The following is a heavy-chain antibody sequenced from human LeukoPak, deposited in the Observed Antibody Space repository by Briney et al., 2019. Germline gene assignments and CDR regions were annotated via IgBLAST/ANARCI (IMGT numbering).Heavy chain of an antibody. J-gene: IGHJ4*02. CDR1: GGSISSYY. V-gene: IGHV4-59*01. CDR2: IYYTGKN. CDR3: AKWHARQLPFDS. Sequence: SETLSLTCTVSGGSISSYYWSWIRQPPGKGLEWIGYIYYTGKNFYNPSLKSRITMSVDTSKSQFSLKLSSVTAADTAVYYCAKWHARQLPFDSWGQGSLVTVSS. D-gene: IGHD1-1*01.